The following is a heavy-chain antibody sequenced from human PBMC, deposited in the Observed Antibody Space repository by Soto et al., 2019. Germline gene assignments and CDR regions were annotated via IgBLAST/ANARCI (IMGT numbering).Heavy chain of an antibody. Sequence: EVQLFESGGGFVQPGGSLRLSCAASGLTFSSHAMSCVRQAPGKGLQWVSAISGSGGVTYYADSVKGRFTISRDNSTNTLYLQMNSLRAEDTAVYYCAKHITVTTHHYGMDVWGQGTTVTVSS. CDR3: AKHITVTTHHYGMDV. CDR1: GLTFSSHA. V-gene: IGHV3-23*01. J-gene: IGHJ6*02. CDR2: ISGSGGVT. D-gene: IGHD4-17*01.